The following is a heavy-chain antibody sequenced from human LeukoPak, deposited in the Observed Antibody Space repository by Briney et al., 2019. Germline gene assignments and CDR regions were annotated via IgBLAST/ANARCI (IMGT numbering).Heavy chain of an antibody. CDR2: ISSSGSTI. CDR3: ARVGWELLSLGYYYYYMDV. D-gene: IGHD1-26*01. CDR1: GFTFSSYA. Sequence: GGSLRLSCAASGFTFSSYAMSWVRQAPGKGLEWVSYISSSGSTIYYADSVKGRFTISRDNAKNSLYLQMNSLRAEDTAVYYCARVGWELLSLGYYYYYMDVWGKGTTVTVSS. J-gene: IGHJ6*03. V-gene: IGHV3-48*04.